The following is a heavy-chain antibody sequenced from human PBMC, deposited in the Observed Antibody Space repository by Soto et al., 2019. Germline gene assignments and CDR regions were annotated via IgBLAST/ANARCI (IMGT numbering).Heavy chain of an antibody. CDR1: GFSLITGGVS. V-gene: IGHV2-5*02. CDR3: SHRRGMIMDV. CDR2: ISGDDEK. Sequence: QITLKESGPTQVKPTQTLTLTCTFSGFSLITGGVSVAWIRQPPGKALEWLALISGDDEKRYSPSLSSRLTITKDTTKNQVVFTMTNMDPLDIATYYCSHRRGMIMDVWGQGTTVTVSS. D-gene: IGHD3-16*01. J-gene: IGHJ6*02.